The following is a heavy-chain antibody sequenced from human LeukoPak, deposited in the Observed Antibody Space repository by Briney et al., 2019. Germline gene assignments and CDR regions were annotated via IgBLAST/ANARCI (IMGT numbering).Heavy chain of an antibody. CDR3: ARHPGIAAAGTGSGY. J-gene: IGHJ4*02. CDR2: ISSSSSYI. V-gene: IGHV3-21*01. CDR1: GFTFSSYS. D-gene: IGHD6-13*01. Sequence: GGSLRLSCAASGFTFSSYSMNWVRQAPGKGLEWVSSISSSSSYIYYAGSVKGRFTISRDNAKNSLYLQMNSLRAEDTAVYYCARHPGIAAAGTGSGYWGQGTLVTVSS.